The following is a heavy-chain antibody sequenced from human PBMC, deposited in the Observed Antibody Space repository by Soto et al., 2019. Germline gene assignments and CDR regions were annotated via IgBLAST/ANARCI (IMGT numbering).Heavy chain of an antibody. V-gene: IGHV3-73*01. J-gene: IGHJ4*01. CDR3: TRLSDCSSTSCFDY. CDR1: GFTFSGSA. D-gene: IGHD2-2*01. CDR2: VRDKANSYAT. Sequence: GGSLRLSCAASGFTFSGSAMHWVRQASGKGLEWVGRVRDKANSYATAYAASVKGRFTISRDDSKNTAYLQMNSLKTEDTAVYYCTRLSDCSSTSCFDYWGQGTLVTVSS.